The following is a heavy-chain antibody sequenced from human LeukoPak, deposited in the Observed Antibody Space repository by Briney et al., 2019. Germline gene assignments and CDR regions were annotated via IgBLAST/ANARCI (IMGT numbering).Heavy chain of an antibody. D-gene: IGHD3-22*01. CDR3: ARAAYDSISGWDDAFDT. V-gene: IGHV1-8*01. CDR1: GYTFTSYD. CDR2: MNPNSGNT. J-gene: IGHJ3*02. Sequence: ASVKVSCKASGYTFTSYDINWVRQATGQGLEWMGWMNPNSGNTGYAQKFQGRVTMTRNTSISTAYMELSSLRSEDTAVYYCARAAYDSISGWDDAFDTWGQGTMVTVSS.